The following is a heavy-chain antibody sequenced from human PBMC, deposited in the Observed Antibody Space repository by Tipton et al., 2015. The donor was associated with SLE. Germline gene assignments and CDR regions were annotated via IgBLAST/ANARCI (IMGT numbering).Heavy chain of an antibody. CDR3: VKENKGYSSNWFDP. J-gene: IGHJ5*02. CDR1: GLTFSNYA. CDR2: VYSGGGGT. V-gene: IGHV3-23*03. D-gene: IGHD5-12*01. Sequence: SLRLSCAASAASGLTFSNYAMSWVRQAPGKGLQWVSVVYSGGGGTYYSDSVKGRFTISRDDAKNTLHLEMNNLGVGDSAVYYCVKENKGYSSNWFDPWGQRALVTVSS.